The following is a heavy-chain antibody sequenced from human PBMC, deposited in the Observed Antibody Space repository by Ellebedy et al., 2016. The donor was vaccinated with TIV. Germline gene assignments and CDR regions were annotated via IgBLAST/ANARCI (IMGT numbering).Heavy chain of an antibody. CDR2: ISSSSNYL. J-gene: IGHJ6*02. Sequence: GGSLRLSCAASGFTFKKFSMAWVRQAPGKGLEWLSFISSSSNYLKYADSVKGRFTISRDNAKNSLFLQMHSLRVEDTAVYYCARDAVQFYYYGMDVWGQGTTVTVSS. V-gene: IGHV3-21*01. CDR3: ARDAVQFYYYGMDV. CDR1: GFTFKKFS.